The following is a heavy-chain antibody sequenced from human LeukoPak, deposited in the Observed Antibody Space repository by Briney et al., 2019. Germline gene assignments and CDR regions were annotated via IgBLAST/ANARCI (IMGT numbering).Heavy chain of an antibody. CDR3: ARDQIGGRSGYYDDAFDI. Sequence: GGSLRLSCAASGFTFSDYYMSWIRQAPGKGLEWVSYISSSGSTIYYADSVKGRFTISRDNAKNSLYLQMNSLRAEDTAVYYCARDQIGGRSGYYDDAFDIWGQGTMVTVSS. J-gene: IGHJ3*02. CDR1: GFTFSDYY. CDR2: ISSSGSTI. D-gene: IGHD3-3*01. V-gene: IGHV3-11*01.